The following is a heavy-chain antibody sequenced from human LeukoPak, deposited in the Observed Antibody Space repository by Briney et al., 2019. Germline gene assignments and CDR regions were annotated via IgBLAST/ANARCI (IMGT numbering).Heavy chain of an antibody. V-gene: IGHV3-23*01. J-gene: IGHJ4*02. CDR3: AKVLPLGYSYTDWDY. CDR2: ISGSGGRT. Sequence: GGSLRLSCAAFGFTFRRHAMSWVRQAPGKGLEWVSAISGSGGRTYYADSVKGRFTISRDNSKNTLYLQMNSLRAEDTAVYYCAKVLPLGYSYTDWDYWGQGTLVTVSS. CDR1: GFTFRRHA. D-gene: IGHD5-18*01.